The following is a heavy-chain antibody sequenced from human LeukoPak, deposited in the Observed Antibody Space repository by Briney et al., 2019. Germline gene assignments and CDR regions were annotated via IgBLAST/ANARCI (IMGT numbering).Heavy chain of an antibody. CDR3: ARGYSIIVPDY. Sequence: ASVKVSCKASGYTFNNYCISWVRQAPGQGLEWMGWINPDNGDTKYAQKLQGRVTMTTDTSTSTAYMELRSLRSDDTAVYYCARGYSIIVPDYWGQGTLVTVPS. V-gene: IGHV1-18*01. D-gene: IGHD5-12*01. J-gene: IGHJ4*02. CDR1: GYTFNNYC. CDR2: INPDNGDT.